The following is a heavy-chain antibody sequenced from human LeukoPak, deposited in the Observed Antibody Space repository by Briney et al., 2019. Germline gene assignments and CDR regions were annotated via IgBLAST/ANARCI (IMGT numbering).Heavy chain of an antibody. CDR3: RGWPIYYHYYLDV. D-gene: IGHD6-19*01. Sequence: PSETLSLTCGVSGGSFNAYYWTWIRQPPGKGLEWIGEVNHSGSTSYNPSLKSRVTISVDTSKNQFSLRLSSVTAADAAVYYCRGWPIYYHYYLDVWDQGTTVTVSS. J-gene: IGHJ6*03. CDR1: GGSFNAYY. CDR2: VNHSGST. V-gene: IGHV4-34*01.